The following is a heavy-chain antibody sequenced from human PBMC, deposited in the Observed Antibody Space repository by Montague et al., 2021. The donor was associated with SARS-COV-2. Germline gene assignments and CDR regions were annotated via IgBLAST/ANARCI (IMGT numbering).Heavy chain of an antibody. D-gene: IGHD1-1*01. CDR1: GGSFSGYY. J-gene: IGHJ1*01. CDR3: TRLSLGWNTD. Sequence: SETLSLTCAVYGGSFSGYYWSWIRQPPGKGLEWIGEINHSGSTNYNPSLKSRVTISVDTSKNQFSLKLSSVTAADTAVYFCTRLSLGWNTDWGQGTLVTVSS. V-gene: IGHV4-34*01. CDR2: INHSGST.